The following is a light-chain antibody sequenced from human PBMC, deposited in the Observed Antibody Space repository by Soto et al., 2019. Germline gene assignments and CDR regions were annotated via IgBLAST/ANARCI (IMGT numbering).Light chain of an antibody. J-gene: IGKJ4*01. CDR1: QGISSY. V-gene: IGKV1-9*01. CDR3: QQLNSDPFLT. Sequence: IQLTQSPSSLSASVGDRVTITCRASQGISSYLAWYQQKPGKAPKLLIYAASTLQSGVPSRFSGSGSGADFTLTIISLQPEDFATYYCQQLNSDPFLTFGGGTKVEIK. CDR2: AAS.